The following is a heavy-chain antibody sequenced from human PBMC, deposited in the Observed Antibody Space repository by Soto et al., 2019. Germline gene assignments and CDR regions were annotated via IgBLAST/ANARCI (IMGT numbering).Heavy chain of an antibody. J-gene: IGHJ6*02. Sequence: GESLKISCKGSGYSFTSYWIGWVRQMPGKGLEWMGITYPGDSDTRYSPSFQGQVSISADNSISTAYLQWSSLKASDTAIYYCASLLGDIRDGMDVWGQGTTVTVSS. V-gene: IGHV5-51*01. CDR3: ASLLGDIRDGMDV. D-gene: IGHD3-16*01. CDR2: TYPGDSDT. CDR1: GYSFTSYW.